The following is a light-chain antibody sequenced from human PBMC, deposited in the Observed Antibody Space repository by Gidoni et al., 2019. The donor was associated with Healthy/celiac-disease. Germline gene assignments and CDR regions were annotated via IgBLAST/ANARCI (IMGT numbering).Light chain of an antibody. CDR2: GAS. V-gene: IGKV3-15*01. Sequence: EIAMTQSPATLSVSPGERATLSCRASPSVSSNLAWYQQKPRQAPRLLIYGASTRATGIPARFSGSGSGTEFTLTISSLQSEDFAVYYCQQYNNWPPWTFGQGTKVEIK. CDR3: QQYNNWPPWT. CDR1: PSVSSN. J-gene: IGKJ1*01.